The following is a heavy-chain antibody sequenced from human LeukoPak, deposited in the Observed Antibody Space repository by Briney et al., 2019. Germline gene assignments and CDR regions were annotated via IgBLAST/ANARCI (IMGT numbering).Heavy chain of an antibody. Sequence: PSETLSLTCAVYGGSFSGYYWRWIRQPPGKGLEWVGEIDYSGSTNYNPSLKSRVNMSVDTSQTQFSLKLSSVTAADTAVYYCARGVKILSTLYYFYGMDVWGQGTTVTVSS. J-gene: IGHJ6*02. V-gene: IGHV4-34*01. CDR1: GGSFSGYY. CDR3: ARGVKILSTLYYFYGMDV. D-gene: IGHD2-15*01. CDR2: IDYSGST.